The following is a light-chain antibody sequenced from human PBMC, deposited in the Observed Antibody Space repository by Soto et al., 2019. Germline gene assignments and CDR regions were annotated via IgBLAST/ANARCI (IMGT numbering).Light chain of an antibody. J-gene: IGKJ1*01. CDR3: HLYGDWPSGA. CDR2: DAS. CDR1: QSINRN. Sequence: EILMPQSPSTLSVSPGDRATLSCRASQSINRNLAWYQQKPGLATRLLIFDASTRAAAIPARFRGSGSRTEFTLTTSNLPSEDSAVYSCHLYGDWPSGAFGQGTKVEI. V-gene: IGKV3-15*01.